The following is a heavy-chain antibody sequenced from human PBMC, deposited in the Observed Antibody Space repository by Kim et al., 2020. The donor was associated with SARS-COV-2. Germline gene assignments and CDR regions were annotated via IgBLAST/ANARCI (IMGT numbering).Heavy chain of an antibody. CDR3: AKVGPTIYDSSGYYYSYYFDY. V-gene: IGHV3-23*01. CDR2: ISGSGGST. J-gene: IGHJ4*02. CDR1: GFTFSSYA. Sequence: GGSLRLSCAASGFTFSSYAMSWVRQAPGKGLEWVSAISGSGGSTYYADSVKGRFTISRDNSKNTLYLQMNSLRAEDTAVYYCAKVGPTIYDSSGYYYSYYFDYWVQGTLVTVSS. D-gene: IGHD3-22*01.